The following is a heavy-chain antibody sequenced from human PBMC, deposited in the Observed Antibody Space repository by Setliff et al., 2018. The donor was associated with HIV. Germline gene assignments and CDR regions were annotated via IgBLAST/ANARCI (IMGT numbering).Heavy chain of an antibody. Sequence: SETLSLTCAVSGYSTSSGYYWGWIRQPPGKGLEWIGTIYHSGSTYYNPSLKSLLTISVDTSKNQFSLKLNSVTAADTAVYYCARRPPRYCSSISCYRDWFDPWGQGTLVTVSS. CDR2: IYHSGST. J-gene: IGHJ5*02. CDR3: ARRPPRYCSSISCYRDWFDP. CDR1: GYSTSSGYY. V-gene: IGHV4-38-2*01. D-gene: IGHD2-2*01.